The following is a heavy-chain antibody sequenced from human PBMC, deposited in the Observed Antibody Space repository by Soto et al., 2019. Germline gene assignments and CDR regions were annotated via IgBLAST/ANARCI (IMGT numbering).Heavy chain of an antibody. CDR1: GGSISSSSYY. CDR2: IYYSGST. V-gene: IGHV4-39*01. D-gene: IGHD2-2*01. J-gene: IGHJ5*02. CDR3: ARGGRGAYCSSTSCYQGANWFDP. Sequence: SETLSRTCTVSGGSISSSSYYWGWIRQPPGKGLEWIGSIYYSGSTYYNPSLKSRVTISVDTSKNQFSLKLSSVTAADTAVYYCARGGRGAYCSSTSCYQGANWFDPWGQGTQVTVSS.